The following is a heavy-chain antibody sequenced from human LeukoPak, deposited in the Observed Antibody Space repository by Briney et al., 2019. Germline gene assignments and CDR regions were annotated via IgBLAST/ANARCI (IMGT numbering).Heavy chain of an antibody. J-gene: IGHJ4*02. V-gene: IGHV4-30-4*01. CDR2: IYYSGST. Sequence: SQTLSLTCTVSGGSISSGDYYWSWIRQPPGKGLEWIGYIYYSGSTYYNPSLKSRVTISVDTSKNQFSLKLSSVTAADTAVYYCARVAWYSGYSDYWGQGTLVTVSS. D-gene: IGHD5-12*01. CDR1: GGSISSGDYY. CDR3: ARVAWYSGYSDY.